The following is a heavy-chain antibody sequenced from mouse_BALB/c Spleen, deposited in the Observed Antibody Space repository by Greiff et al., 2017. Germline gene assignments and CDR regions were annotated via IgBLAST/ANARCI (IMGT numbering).Heavy chain of an antibody. CDR2: IDPETGGT. Sequence: VQLQQSGAELVRPGASVTLSCKASGYTFTDYEMHWVKQTPVHGLEWIGAIDPETGGTAYNQKFKGKATLTADKSSSTAYMELRSLTSEDSAVYNCTTIYYDHYYAMDDGGQGTSGTVSS. V-gene: IGHV1-15*01. CDR1: GYTFTDYE. J-gene: IGHJ4*01. CDR3: TTIYYDHYYAMDD. D-gene: IGHD2-4*01.